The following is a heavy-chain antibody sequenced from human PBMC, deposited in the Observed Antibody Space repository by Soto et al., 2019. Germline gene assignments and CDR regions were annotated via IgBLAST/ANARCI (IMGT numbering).Heavy chain of an antibody. Sequence: GGSLRLSCAASGFTFSSYGMHWVRQAPGKGLEWVAVISYDGSNKYYADSVKGRFTISRDNSKNTLYLQMNSLRAEDTAVYYCAKDLSFKVPAYGMDVWGQGTTVTVS. CDR1: GFTFSSYG. CDR3: AKDLSFKVPAYGMDV. D-gene: IGHD2-2*01. CDR2: ISYDGSNK. J-gene: IGHJ6*02. V-gene: IGHV3-30*18.